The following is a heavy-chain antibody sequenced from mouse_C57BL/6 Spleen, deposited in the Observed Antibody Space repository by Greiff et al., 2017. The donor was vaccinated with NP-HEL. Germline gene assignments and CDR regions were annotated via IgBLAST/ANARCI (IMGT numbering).Heavy chain of an antibody. J-gene: IGHJ4*01. D-gene: IGHD1-1*01. V-gene: IGHV3-6*01. CDR2: ISYDGSN. CDR3: ARVRVITTVGAMDY. CDR1: GYSITSGYY. Sequence: DVKLQESGPGLVKPSQSLSLTCSVTGYSITSGYYWNWIRQFPGNKLEWMGYISYDGSNNYNPSLKNRISITRDTSKNQFFLKLNSVTTEDTATYYCARVRVITTVGAMDYWGQGTSVTVSS.